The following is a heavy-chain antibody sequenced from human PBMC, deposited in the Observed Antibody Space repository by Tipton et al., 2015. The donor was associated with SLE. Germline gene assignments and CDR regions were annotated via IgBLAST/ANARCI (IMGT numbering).Heavy chain of an antibody. V-gene: IGHV4-31*03. J-gene: IGHJ4*02. CDR1: GGSISSATYY. D-gene: IGHD3-10*01. Sequence: TLSLTCTVSGGSISSATYYWGWIRQHPGKGLEWMGSIFYNGRTKYDPSLESRVSISVDTSKNQFSLKLTSVTAADTAVYYCARDRYYGSGRFDYWGQGILVTVSS. CDR3: ARDRYYGSGRFDY. CDR2: IFYNGRT.